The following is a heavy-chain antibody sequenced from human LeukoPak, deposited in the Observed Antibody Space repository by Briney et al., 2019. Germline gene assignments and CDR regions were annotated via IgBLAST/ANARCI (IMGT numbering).Heavy chain of an antibody. J-gene: IGHJ4*02. D-gene: IGHD6-6*01. CDR3: ARHRGSSSLFDY. CDR1: GGSISSSDYY. Sequence: SETLSLTCTVSGGSISSSDYYWDWIRQPPGMGLEYIGSIYYSGSTYYNPTLKSRVTISVDTSKNQFSLKLSSVTAADTAVYYCARHRGSSSLFDYWRQGTLVTVSS. V-gene: IGHV4-39*01. CDR2: IYYSGST.